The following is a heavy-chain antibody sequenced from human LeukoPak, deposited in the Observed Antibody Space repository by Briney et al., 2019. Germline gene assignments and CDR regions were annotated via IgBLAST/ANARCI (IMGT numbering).Heavy chain of an antibody. CDR1: GITSNNYW. J-gene: IGHJ4*02. V-gene: IGHV3-7*01. Sequence: PGGSLRLSCLASGITSNNYWMAWVRQAPGKGMEWMANINEDESEKYYVDSVRGRFTISRDNAKNSLYLHMNNLRAEDTAVYFCVRGLFYFDYWGQGTLVTVSS. CDR2: INEDESEK. CDR3: VRGLFYFDY.